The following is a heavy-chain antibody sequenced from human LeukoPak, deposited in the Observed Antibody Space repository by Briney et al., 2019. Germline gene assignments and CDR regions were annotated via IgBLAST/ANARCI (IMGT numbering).Heavy chain of an antibody. J-gene: IGHJ4*02. CDR1: GGSFSGYY. V-gene: IGHV4-34*01. CDR3: ARNYGYGYPYYFDY. D-gene: IGHD5-18*01. CDR2: TNHSGST. Sequence: PSETLSLTCAVYGGSFSGYYWSWIRQPPGQGLEWIGETNHSGSTNYNPSLKSRVTISVDTSKNQFSLKLSSVTAADTAVYYCARNYGYGYPYYFDYWGQGTLVTVSS.